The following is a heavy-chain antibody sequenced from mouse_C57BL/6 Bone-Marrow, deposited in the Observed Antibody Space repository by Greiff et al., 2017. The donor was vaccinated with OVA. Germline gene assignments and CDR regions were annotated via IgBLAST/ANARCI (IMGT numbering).Heavy chain of an antibody. V-gene: IGHV5-9*01. CDR3: ARHGGSYDFDY. CDR1: GFTFTSYT. Sequence: EVLLVESGGGLVKPGGSLKLSCAASGFTFTSYTMSWVRQTPEQRLEWVAIISRGGGNTYYPDSLKGRFTISRDNAKNTRYLQMSSLRSEDTALYYCARHGGSYDFDYWGKGTTLTVSS. J-gene: IGHJ2*01. D-gene: IGHD2-14*01. CDR2: ISRGGGNT.